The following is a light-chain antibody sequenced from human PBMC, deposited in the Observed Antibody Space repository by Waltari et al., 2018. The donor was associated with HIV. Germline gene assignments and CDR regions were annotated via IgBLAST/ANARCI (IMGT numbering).Light chain of an antibody. CDR3: QSGDSSGTSVI. V-gene: IGLV3-25*03. J-gene: IGLJ2*01. CDR1: TLPKQY. CDR2: NDT. Sequence: SYELTQPPSVSVSPGQTARITCTGDTLPKQYGYWYQQKPGQAPVLVIYNDTERPSGIPERFLGSSSGTTATLTIRGVQAEDEADYYCQSGDSSGTSVIFGGGTKLAVL.